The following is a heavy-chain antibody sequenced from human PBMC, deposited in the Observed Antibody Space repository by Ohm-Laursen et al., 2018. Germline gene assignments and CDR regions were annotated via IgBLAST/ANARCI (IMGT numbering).Heavy chain of an antibody. CDR1: GFTVSSNY. CDR3: AKDRGGIYPHDAFDI. D-gene: IGHD1-26*01. Sequence: SLRLSCTASGFTVSSNYMSWVRQAPGKGLEWVSVIYSGGSTAYADSVKGRFTITRDISNNILYLQMNSLRVEDTAVYYCAKDRGGIYPHDAFDIWGQGTMVTVSS. V-gene: IGHV3-66*01. CDR2: IYSGGST. J-gene: IGHJ3*02.